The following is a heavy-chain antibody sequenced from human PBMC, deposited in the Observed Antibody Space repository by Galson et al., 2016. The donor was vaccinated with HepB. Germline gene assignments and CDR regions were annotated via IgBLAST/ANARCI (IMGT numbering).Heavy chain of an antibody. J-gene: IGHJ6*02. CDR1: GDSITSGDNY. CDR2: ISYSGTT. CDR3: ARDKVVNYKYYGLDV. V-gene: IGHV4-31*03. D-gene: IGHD4-23*01. Sequence: TLSLTCSVSGDSITSGDNYWSWVRQHPGKALDWIGYISYSGTTYYSPSPKIRITISLDTSKSQFSLKLVTVTAADTAVYYCARDKVVNYKYYGLDVWGQGTTVTVSS.